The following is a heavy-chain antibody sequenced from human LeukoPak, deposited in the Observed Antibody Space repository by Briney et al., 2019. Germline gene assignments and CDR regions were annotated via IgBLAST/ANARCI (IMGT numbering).Heavy chain of an antibody. Sequence: GGSLRLSCTVSGFTFSSYAMSWVRQAPGKGLEWVSAISGSGGSTYYADSVKGRFTISRDNSKNTLYLQMNSLRAEDTAVYYCAKALGYSYGYYFDYWGQGTLVTVSS. CDR1: GFTFSSYA. J-gene: IGHJ4*02. D-gene: IGHD5-18*01. CDR2: ISGSGGST. V-gene: IGHV3-23*01. CDR3: AKALGYSYGYYFDY.